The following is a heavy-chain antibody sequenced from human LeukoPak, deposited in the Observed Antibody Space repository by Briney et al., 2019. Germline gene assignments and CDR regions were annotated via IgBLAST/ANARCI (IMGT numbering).Heavy chain of an antibody. V-gene: IGHV3-21*04. D-gene: IGHD4-23*01. CDR2: ISSSSSYI. J-gene: IGHJ4*02. CDR1: GFTFSSYS. Sequence: GGSLRLSCAASGFTFSSYSMNWVRQAPGKGLEWVSSISSSSSYIYYADSVKGRFTISRDNAKNSLYLQMNSLRAEDTALYYCARDKSTTWGNSNDYWGQGTLVTVSS. CDR3: ARDKSTTWGNSNDY.